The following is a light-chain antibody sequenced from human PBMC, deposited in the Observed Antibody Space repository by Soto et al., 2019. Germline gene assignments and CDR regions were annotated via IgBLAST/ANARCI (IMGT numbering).Light chain of an antibody. Sequence: DIPMTQSPSSLSASVGDRVTITCRASLGVANYLNWYQHKPGKAPTLLIYAASRLQSGVPSRFTGRGSGTDFTLTISSLQPEDLATYFCQQSYSSPFTFGPGTKVDIK. CDR2: AAS. J-gene: IGKJ3*01. V-gene: IGKV1-39*01. CDR3: QQSYSSPFT. CDR1: LGVANY.